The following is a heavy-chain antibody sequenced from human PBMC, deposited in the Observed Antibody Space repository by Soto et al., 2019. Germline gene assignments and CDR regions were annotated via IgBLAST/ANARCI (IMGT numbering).Heavy chain of an antibody. D-gene: IGHD5-18*01. CDR1: GFTFSSYA. CDR2: ISGSGGST. Sequence: GGSLRLSCAASGFTFSSYAMSWVRQAPGKGLEWVSAISGSGGSTYYADSVKGRFTISRDNSKNTLYLQMNSLRAEDTAVYYCAKDRIQLWSPSAPYYLDPWGQGTLVTVSS. J-gene: IGHJ5*02. CDR3: AKDRIQLWSPSAPYYLDP. V-gene: IGHV3-23*01.